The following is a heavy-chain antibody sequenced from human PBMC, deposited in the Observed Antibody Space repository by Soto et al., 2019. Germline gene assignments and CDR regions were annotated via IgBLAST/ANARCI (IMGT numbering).Heavy chain of an antibody. CDR1: GFTFSSHW. V-gene: IGHV3-74*01. J-gene: IGHJ4*02. D-gene: IGHD2-2*01. CDR3: AKDMDATVFNFDY. Sequence: PGGSLRLSCAVSGFTFSSHWMHWVRQAPGKGLVWVSRINSGAGTYYPDSMKGRFTISRDNSKNTVYLQMNSLRAEDTAVYYCAKDMDATVFNFDYWGQGTLVTVSS. CDR2: INSGAGT.